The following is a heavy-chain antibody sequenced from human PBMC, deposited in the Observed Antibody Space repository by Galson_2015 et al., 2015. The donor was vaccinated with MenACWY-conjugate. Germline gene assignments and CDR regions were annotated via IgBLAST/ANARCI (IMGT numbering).Heavy chain of an antibody. CDR1: GFTFSTYW. CDR2: MNQDGSER. V-gene: IGHV3-7*03. D-gene: IGHD3-10*01. J-gene: IGHJ4*02. CDR3: ARESGRGVVSPMYEY. Sequence: SLRLSCAASGFTFSTYWMNWVRQAPGKGLEWVANMNQDGSERYYVDSVEGRFTISRDNAKNSLYLQMNSLRAEGTAVYYCARESGRGVVSPMYEYWGQGTLVTVSS.